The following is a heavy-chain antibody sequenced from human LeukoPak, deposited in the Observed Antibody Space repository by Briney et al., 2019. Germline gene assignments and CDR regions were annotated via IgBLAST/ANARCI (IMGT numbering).Heavy chain of an antibody. CDR1: GFTFSSYS. V-gene: IGHV3-48*01. CDR2: ISSGSTTI. D-gene: IGHD3-10*01. J-gene: IGHJ4*02. Sequence: GGSLRLSCAASGFTFSSYSMNWVRQAPGKGLEWISYISSGSTTIYYADSVKGRFTISRDNAKNSLYLQMNSLRAEDTAVYYCALQQVRGDHYWGQGTLVTVSS. CDR3: ALQQVRGDHY.